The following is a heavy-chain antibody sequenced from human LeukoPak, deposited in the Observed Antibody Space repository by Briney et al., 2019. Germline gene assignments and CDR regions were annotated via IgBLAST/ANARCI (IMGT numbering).Heavy chain of an antibody. CDR3: ARDPLAYDILTGYDY. J-gene: IGHJ4*02. CDR2: ISSSSSYI. Sequence: PGESLRLSCVPSGFSVSAYSLSWVRQAPGKGLEWVSSISSSSSYIYYADSVKGRFTISRDNAKNSLYLQMNSLRAEDTAVYYCARDPLAYDILTGYDYWGQGTLVTVSS. CDR1: GFSVSAYS. V-gene: IGHV3-21*01. D-gene: IGHD3-9*01.